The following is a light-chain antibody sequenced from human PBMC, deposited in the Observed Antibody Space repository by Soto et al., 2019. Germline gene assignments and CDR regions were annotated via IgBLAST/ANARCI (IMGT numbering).Light chain of an antibody. CDR3: SSYGGNNNVV. V-gene: IGLV2-8*01. CDR2: EVS. Sequence: QSVLTQPPSASGSPGQSVTISCTGTSSDVGDYKFVSWYQQHPGKAPKLLIYEVSRRPSGVPDRFSGSKSGNTASLTVSGLQAEDEADYYCSSYGGNNNVVFGGGTQLTVL. J-gene: IGLJ2*01. CDR1: SSDVGDYKF.